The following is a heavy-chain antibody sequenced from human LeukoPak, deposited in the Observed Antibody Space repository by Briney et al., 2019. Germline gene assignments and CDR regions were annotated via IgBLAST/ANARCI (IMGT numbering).Heavy chain of an antibody. D-gene: IGHD3-10*01. CDR2: INPSGGST. CDR3: ARAQHYYGSGSDAFDI. V-gene: IGHV1-46*03. Sequence: ASVKVSCKASGYTFTSYYMHWVRQAPGQGLEWMGIINPSGGSTSYAQKFQGRVTMTRDTSTSTVYMELSSLRSEDTAVYYCARAQHYYGSGSDAFDIWGQGTMVTVSS. J-gene: IGHJ3*02. CDR1: GYTFTSYY.